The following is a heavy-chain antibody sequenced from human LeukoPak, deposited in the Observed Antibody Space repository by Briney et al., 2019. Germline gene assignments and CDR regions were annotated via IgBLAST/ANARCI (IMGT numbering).Heavy chain of an antibody. D-gene: IGHD3-22*01. CDR2: FYISGIS. CDR1: GGSITSETYY. Sequence: SETLSLTCTVSGGSITSETYYWNWIRQPAGKGLEWIGRFYISGISNHNPSLQSRVTMSVDTSKNQFSLKLSSVTAADTAVYYCARADRVTWYYYDSSGYYHPRGTSFDYWGQGTLVAVSS. CDR3: ARADRVTWYYYDSSGYYHPRGTSFDY. V-gene: IGHV4-61*02. J-gene: IGHJ4*02.